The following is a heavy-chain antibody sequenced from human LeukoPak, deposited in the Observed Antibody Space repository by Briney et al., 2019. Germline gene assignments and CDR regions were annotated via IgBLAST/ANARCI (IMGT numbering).Heavy chain of an antibody. CDR1: GGSISSGSYY. CDR3: ARRITMVRGVETYNWFDP. Sequence: PSETLSLTCTVSGGSISSGSYYWSWIRQPAGKGLEWIGRIYTSGSTNYNPSLKSRVTISVDTSKNQFSLKLSSVTAADTAVHYCARRITMVRGVETYNWFDPWGQGTLVTVSS. V-gene: IGHV4-61*02. D-gene: IGHD3-10*01. J-gene: IGHJ5*02. CDR2: IYTSGST.